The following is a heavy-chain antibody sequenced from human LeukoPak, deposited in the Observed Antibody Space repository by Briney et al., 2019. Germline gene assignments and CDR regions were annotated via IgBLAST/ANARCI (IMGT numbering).Heavy chain of an antibody. Sequence: SETLSLTCAVSGGSFSGYYWSWIRQPPGKGLEWIGEINQSGSTNHNPSLKSRVTISVDTSKNQFSLKLGSVTAADTAVYYCARGGRMTSVTTAWGQGTLVTVSS. CDR2: INQSGST. CDR3: ARGGRMTSVTTA. V-gene: IGHV4-34*01. J-gene: IGHJ4*02. D-gene: IGHD4-17*01. CDR1: GGSFSGYY.